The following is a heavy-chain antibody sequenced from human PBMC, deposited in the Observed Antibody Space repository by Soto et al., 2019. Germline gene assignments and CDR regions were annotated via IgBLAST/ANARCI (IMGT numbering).Heavy chain of an antibody. J-gene: IGHJ4*02. Sequence: SQTQSLTWTVSDGSIISVGYYWSWIRQHPGKGLEWIGYIYYSGSTYYNPSLKSRVTISVDTSKNQFSLKLSSVTAADTAVYYCARVLAGNPYYDFWSGSFDYWGQGTLVTVSS. CDR1: DGSIISVGYY. CDR3: ARVLAGNPYYDFWSGSFDY. D-gene: IGHD3-3*01. CDR2: IYYSGST. V-gene: IGHV4-31*02.